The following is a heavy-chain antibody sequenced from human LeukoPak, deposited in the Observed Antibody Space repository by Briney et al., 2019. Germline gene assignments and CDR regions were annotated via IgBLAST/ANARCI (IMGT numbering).Heavy chain of an antibody. J-gene: IGHJ4*02. D-gene: IGHD3/OR15-3a*01. CDR2: LSGSGIST. V-gene: IGHV3-23*01. CDR3: AKGRGTGTYYFDY. Sequence: SGGSLRLSCAASGFTFATYAMTWVRQAPGKGLDWVAALSGSGISTYYADSVKGRFTISRANSENTLHLQMDGLRAEDTAVYFCAKGRGTGTYYFDYWGRGILVTVSS. CDR1: GFTFATYA.